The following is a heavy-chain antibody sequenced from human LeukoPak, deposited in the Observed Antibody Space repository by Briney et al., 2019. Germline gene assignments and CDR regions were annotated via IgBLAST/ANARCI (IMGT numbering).Heavy chain of an antibody. CDR2: INDSGTI. J-gene: IGHJ6*03. Sequence: PSETLSLTCAVYGGSFSNYYWSWIRQSPGKGLEWIGEINDSGTINYNPSLMSRVTISVDKSKNQFSLKLSSVTAADTAVYYCARRWNYGRNYYIHVWGKGATVRVSS. CDR1: GGSFSNYY. V-gene: IGHV4-34*01. CDR3: ARRWNYGRNYYIHV. D-gene: IGHD1-7*01.